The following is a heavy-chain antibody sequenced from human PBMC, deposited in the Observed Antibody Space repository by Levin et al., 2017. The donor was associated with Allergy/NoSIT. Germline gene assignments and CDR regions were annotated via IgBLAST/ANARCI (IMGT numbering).Heavy chain of an antibody. CDR1: GFTFSSYA. J-gene: IGHJ2*01. Sequence: GGSLRLSCAASGFTFSSYAMHWVRQAPGKGLEWVAVISYDGSNKYYADSVKGRFTISRDNSKNTLYLQMNSLRAEDTAVYYCAREGQYSSGWQWYFDLWGRGTLVTVSS. V-gene: IGHV3-30-3*01. CDR3: AREGQYSSGWQWYFDL. CDR2: ISYDGSNK. D-gene: IGHD6-19*01.